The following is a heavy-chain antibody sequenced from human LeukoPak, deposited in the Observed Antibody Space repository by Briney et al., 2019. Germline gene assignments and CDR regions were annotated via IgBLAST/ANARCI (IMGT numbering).Heavy chain of an antibody. CDR2: INLDSGGT. CDR1: GYTFTVYL. Sequence: GASVKVSCKTSGYTFTVYLMHWVRQAPGQGLEWMGWINLDSGGTKYAQRFQGRVTMTRDTSISTAYMDLSRLRSDDTAVYYCARDLSTSATWEFDYWGQGTLVTVSS. J-gene: IGHJ4*02. CDR3: ARDLSTSATWEFDY. D-gene: IGHD6-25*01. V-gene: IGHV1-2*02.